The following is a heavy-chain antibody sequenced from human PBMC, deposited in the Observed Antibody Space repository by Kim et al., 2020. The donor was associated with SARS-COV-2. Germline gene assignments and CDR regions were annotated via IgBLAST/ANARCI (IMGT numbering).Heavy chain of an antibody. CDR2: IKQDGSEK. Sequence: GGSLRLSCAASGFTFSNYWMSWVRQTPGKGLEWVANIKQDGSEKYYVDSAKGRFTISRDNAKNSLYLHMNSLRAEDTAVYYCARDRSSRDFTWNYYYYGMDVWGQGTKVTVPS. D-gene: IGHD6-13*01. V-gene: IGHV3-7*03. J-gene: IGHJ6*02. CDR1: GFTFSNYW. CDR3: ARDRSSRDFTWNYYYYGMDV.